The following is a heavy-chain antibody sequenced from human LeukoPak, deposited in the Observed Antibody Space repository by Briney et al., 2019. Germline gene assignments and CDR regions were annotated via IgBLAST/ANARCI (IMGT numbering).Heavy chain of an antibody. V-gene: IGHV4-30-2*05. CDR3: ARVPNYGDTVDY. CDR2: IYHSGST. D-gene: IGHD4-17*01. Sequence: SETLSLTCAVSGGSISSGGYSWSWIRQPPGKGLEWIGYIYHSGSTYYNPSLKSRVTISVDTSKNQFSLKLSSVTAADTAVYYCARVPNYGDTVDYWGQGTLVTVSS. CDR1: GGSISSGGYS. J-gene: IGHJ4*02.